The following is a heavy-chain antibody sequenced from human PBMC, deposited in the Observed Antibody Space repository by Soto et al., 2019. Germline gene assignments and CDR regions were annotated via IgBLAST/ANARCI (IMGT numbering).Heavy chain of an antibody. V-gene: IGHV3-74*01. J-gene: IGHJ3*01. CDR2: IYSDGTST. CDR3: ARGDRGGFDL. D-gene: IGHD3-16*01. Sequence: EVQLVESGGGLVQPGESLRLSCAASGFTFDYYWMHWVRQAPGKGLVWVSRIYSDGTSTTYADSVKGRFTISRDNAKNTVSLQLNRLRADDTGVYCCARGDRGGFDLWGQGTVVTVSS. CDR1: GFTFDYYW.